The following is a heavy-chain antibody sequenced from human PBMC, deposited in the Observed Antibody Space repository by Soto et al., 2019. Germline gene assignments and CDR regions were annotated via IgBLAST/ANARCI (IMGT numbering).Heavy chain of an antibody. J-gene: IGHJ5*02. CDR1: GCSISSYY. D-gene: IGHD3-9*01. V-gene: IGHV4-59*01. CDR2: IYYSGST. CDR3: ARSPYYDIWFDP. Sequence: SETLSLTCTVSGCSISSYYWSWIRQPPGKGLEWIGYIYYSGSTNYNPSLKSRVTISVDTSKNQFSLKLSSVTAADTAVYYCARSPYYDIWFDPWGQGTLVTVSS.